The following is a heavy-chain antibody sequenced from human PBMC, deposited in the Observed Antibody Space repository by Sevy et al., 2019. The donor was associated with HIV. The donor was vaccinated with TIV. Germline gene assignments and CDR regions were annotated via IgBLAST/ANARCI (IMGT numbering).Heavy chain of an antibody. J-gene: IGHJ4*01. Sequence: GGSLRLSCAAPGFSFSIYWMSWVRQAPGKGLEWVATMKQDGSEEDYVDSVKGRFTISRDNAKNSLFLQMNSLSAEDTAVYYCVREGLGGYSYSLDYWGHGALVTVSS. V-gene: IGHV3-7*01. CDR2: MKQDGSEE. CDR1: GFSFSIYW. D-gene: IGHD5-18*01. CDR3: VREGLGGYSYSLDY.